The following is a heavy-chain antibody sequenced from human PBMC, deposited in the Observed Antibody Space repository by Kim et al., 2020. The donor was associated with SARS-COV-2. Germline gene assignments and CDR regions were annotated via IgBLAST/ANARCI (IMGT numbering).Heavy chain of an antibody. J-gene: IGHJ4*02. V-gene: IGHV3-30*04. D-gene: IGHD4-17*01. Sequence: GGSLRLSCAASGFTFSSYAMHWVRQAPGKGLEWVAVISYDGSNKYYADSVKGRFTISRDNSKNTLYLQMNSLRAEDTAVYYCARDLGAYGDYSFFYWGQGTLVTVSS. CDR2: ISYDGSNK. CDR3: ARDLGAYGDYSFFY. CDR1: GFTFSSYA.